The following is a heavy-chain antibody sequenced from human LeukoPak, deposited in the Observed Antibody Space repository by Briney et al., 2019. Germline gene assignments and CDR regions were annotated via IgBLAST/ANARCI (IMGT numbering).Heavy chain of an antibody. D-gene: IGHD2-2*03. J-gene: IGHJ1*01. V-gene: IGHV5-51*01. Sequence: GDSLKISCATSAYSSTSYSLAWVRQMPGQGLEWMGIVYPSDSDTRYSPSFQGQVTISVDKSSRTVYLQWSSLQASDTAIYYCARPRDMDLAGHFEHWGQGTLVTVSS. CDR1: AYSSTSYS. CDR2: VYPSDSDT. CDR3: ARPRDMDLAGHFEH.